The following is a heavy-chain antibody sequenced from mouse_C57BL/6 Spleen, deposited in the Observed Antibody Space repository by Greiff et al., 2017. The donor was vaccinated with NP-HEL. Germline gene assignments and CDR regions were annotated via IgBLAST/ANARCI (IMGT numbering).Heavy chain of an antibody. CDR1: GFSLTSYA. Sequence: VHLVESGPGLVAPSQSLSITCTVSGFSLTSYAISWVRQPPGKGLEWLGVLWTGGGTNYNSALKSRLSISKDNAKSQVCLKMNSLQTDDTARYYGARGDDYGRSYAMDYWGQGTSVTVSS. J-gene: IGHJ4*01. D-gene: IGHD1-1*01. CDR3: ARGDDYGRSYAMDY. V-gene: IGHV2-9-1*01. CDR2: LWTGGGT.